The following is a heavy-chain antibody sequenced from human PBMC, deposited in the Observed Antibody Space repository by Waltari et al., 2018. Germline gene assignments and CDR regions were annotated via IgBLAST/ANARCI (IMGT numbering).Heavy chain of an antibody. J-gene: IGHJ4*02. D-gene: IGHD6-13*01. CDR1: GVIVSNNY. CDR3: TSDHGLSWPLD. CDR2: IYRGGET. Sequence: EVHLVESGGGLVHPGDSVRLSCAASGVIVSNNYMSWVRQPPGKGLEWVSVIYRGGETYYADSVKGRFTISRDNSKNTQDLQMNNVRAEDTAVYYCTSDHGLSWPLDWGQGTMVTVSS. V-gene: IGHV3-53*01.